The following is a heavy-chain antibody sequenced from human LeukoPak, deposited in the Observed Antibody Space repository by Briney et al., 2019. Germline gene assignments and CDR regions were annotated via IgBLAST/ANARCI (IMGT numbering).Heavy chain of an antibody. Sequence: SETLSLICAVYGGSFSGYYWTWIRQPPGKGLEWIGEINHSGSTNYNPSLKSRVTISVDTSKNQFSLKLSSVTAADTAVYYCARGRYELLSIAAAGGEYWFDPWGQGTLVSVSS. CDR1: GGSFSGYY. V-gene: IGHV4-34*01. J-gene: IGHJ5*02. D-gene: IGHD6-13*01. CDR2: INHSGST. CDR3: ARGRYELLSIAAAGGEYWFDP.